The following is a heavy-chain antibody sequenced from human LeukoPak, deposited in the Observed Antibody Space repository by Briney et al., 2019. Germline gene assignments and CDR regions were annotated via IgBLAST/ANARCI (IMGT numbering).Heavy chain of an antibody. D-gene: IGHD1/OR15-1a*01. Sequence: ASVKVSCKASGYIFTNYAINWVRQAPGQGLQWMGWINTRTGNQTFAKGLTGRCVMSVDTSAKTAFLEINSLKPEDTAVYYCARDLGTGDYWGRGTLVTVS. V-gene: IGHV7-4-1*02. CDR2: INTRTGNQ. CDR3: ARDLGTGDY. CDR1: GYIFTNYA. J-gene: IGHJ4*02.